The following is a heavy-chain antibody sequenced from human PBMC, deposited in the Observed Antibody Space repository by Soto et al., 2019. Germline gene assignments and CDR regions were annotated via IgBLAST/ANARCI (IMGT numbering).Heavy chain of an antibody. Sequence: WTSIRQPPGKGLEWMGYICYSGTTTNYNPSLKSRVTLSVDTSKNQFSLKLSSVTAADTAVYYCARLGGSYAVPHFDYWGQGTLVTVSS. V-gene: IGHV4-59*08. CDR3: ARLGGSYAVPHFDY. D-gene: IGHD1-26*01. CDR2: ICYSGTT. J-gene: IGHJ4*02.